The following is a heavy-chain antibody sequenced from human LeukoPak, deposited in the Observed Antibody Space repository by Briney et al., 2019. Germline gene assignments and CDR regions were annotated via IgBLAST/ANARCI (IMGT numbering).Heavy chain of an antibody. J-gene: IGHJ4*02. CDR2: ISSSSSTI. Sequence: GGSLRLSCAASGFTFSSYSMNWVRQAPGKGLEWVSYISSSSSTIYYADSVKGRFTISRDNAKNSLYLQMNSLRAEDTAVYYCARDRIGDSVIYFDSWGQGTLVTVSS. D-gene: IGHD4-17*01. CDR1: GFTFSSYS. V-gene: IGHV3-48*01. CDR3: ARDRIGDSVIYFDS.